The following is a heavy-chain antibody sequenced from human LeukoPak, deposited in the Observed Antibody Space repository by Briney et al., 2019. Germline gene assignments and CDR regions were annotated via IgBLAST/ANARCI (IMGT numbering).Heavy chain of an antibody. Sequence: PSETLSLTCTVSGGSISSSSYYWGWIRQPPGKGLEWIGSIYYSGSTYYNPSLKSRVTISVDTSKNQFSLKLSSVTAADTAVYYCARQQLARDDAFDIWGQGTMVTVSS. D-gene: IGHD6-13*01. CDR2: IYYSGST. CDR3: ARQQLARDDAFDI. CDR1: GGSISSSSYY. V-gene: IGHV4-39*07. J-gene: IGHJ3*02.